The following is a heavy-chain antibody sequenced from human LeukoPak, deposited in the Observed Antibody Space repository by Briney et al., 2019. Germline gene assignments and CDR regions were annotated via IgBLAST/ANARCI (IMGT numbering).Heavy chain of an antibody. CDR1: GGSISSGGYY. J-gene: IGHJ5*02. Sequence: SQTLSLTCTVSGGSISSGGYYWSWIRQHPGKGLEWIGYIYYSGSTYYNPSLKSRVTISVDTSKNQFSLKLSSVTAADTAVYYCARVYYGSGSYYNVIVSWGQGTLVTVSS. CDR2: IYYSGST. D-gene: IGHD3-10*01. V-gene: IGHV4-31*03. CDR3: ARVYYGSGSYYNVIVS.